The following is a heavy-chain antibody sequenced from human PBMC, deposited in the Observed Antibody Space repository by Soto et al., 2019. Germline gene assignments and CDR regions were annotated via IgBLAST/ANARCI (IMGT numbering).Heavy chain of an antibody. J-gene: IGHJ4*02. CDR3: ARGRLKSFDY. V-gene: IGHV1-18*01. CDR2: ISPFNGNT. Sequence: QVQLVQSGTGVKKPGASVKVSCRASGYTFTSYGVTWVRQAPGQGLEWMGWISPFNGNTNYAQKFQGRVTMTTDTSPSTAYMELRGLRSDDTAVYYCARGRLKSFDYWGQGALVTVTS. CDR1: GYTFTSYG.